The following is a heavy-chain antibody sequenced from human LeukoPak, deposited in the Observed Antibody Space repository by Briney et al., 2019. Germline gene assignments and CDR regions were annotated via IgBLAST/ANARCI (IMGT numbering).Heavy chain of an antibody. D-gene: IGHD3-16*01. Sequence: GESLKISCKTSGYSFTSYWIGWVRQMPGKGLECMEIIYPADSAVRYSPSFRSQVTISADKSISTAYLQWSSLEASDTAVYYCARGGVDPRCFDFWGQGSRVSVSS. CDR3: ARGGVDPRCFDF. J-gene: IGHJ4*02. CDR2: IYPADSAV. V-gene: IGHV5-51*01. CDR1: GYSFTSYW.